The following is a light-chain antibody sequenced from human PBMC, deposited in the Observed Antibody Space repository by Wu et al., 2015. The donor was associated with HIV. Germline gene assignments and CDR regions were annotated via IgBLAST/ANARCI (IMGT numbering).Light chain of an antibody. CDR2: GAS. V-gene: IGKV3-15*01. Sequence: EVVMTQSPTTLSVSPGERVTLSCRASQSVGGDVAWYQQKPGQAPRLLIFGASTRTTAIPARFSGSGTGTDFTLTISSLEPEDFAVYYCQHRYNWPLTFGGGTKVEIK. CDR3: QHRYNWPLT. CDR1: QSVGGD. J-gene: IGKJ4*01.